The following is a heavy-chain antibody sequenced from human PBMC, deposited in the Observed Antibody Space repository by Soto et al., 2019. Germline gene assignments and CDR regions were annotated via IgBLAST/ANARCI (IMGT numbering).Heavy chain of an antibody. Sequence: EVQLVESGGGLVQPGRSLRLSCAASGFTFDDYAMLWVRQAPGKGLEWVSGISWNSGSIGYADSVKGRFTISRDNAKNSLYLQMNSLRAEDTALYYCAKDAMAAPPPHYFDYWGQGTLVTVSS. CDR3: AKDAMAAPPPHYFDY. V-gene: IGHV3-9*01. J-gene: IGHJ4*02. D-gene: IGHD6-6*01. CDR1: GFTFDDYA. CDR2: ISWNSGSI.